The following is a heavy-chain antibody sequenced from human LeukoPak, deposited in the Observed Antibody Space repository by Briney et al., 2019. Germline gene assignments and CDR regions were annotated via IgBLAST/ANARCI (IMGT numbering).Heavy chain of an antibody. CDR3: ARDRGYGDYLNWFDP. Sequence: SVKVSCKASGGTFSSYAISWVRQAPGQGLEWMGRIIPILGIANYAQKFQGRVTITADKSTSTAYMELSSLRSEDTAVYYCARDRGYGDYLNWFDPWGQGTLVTVSS. J-gene: IGHJ5*02. CDR1: GGTFSSYA. V-gene: IGHV1-69*04. D-gene: IGHD4-17*01. CDR2: IIPILGIA.